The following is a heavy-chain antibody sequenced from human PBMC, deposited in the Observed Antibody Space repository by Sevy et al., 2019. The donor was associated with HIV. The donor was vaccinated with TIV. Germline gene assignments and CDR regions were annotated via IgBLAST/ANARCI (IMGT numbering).Heavy chain of an antibody. CDR2: IYFSGSR. Sequence: SETLSLTCAASGGSIRSSHWWSWVRQSPGKGLEWIGEIYFSGSRNYNPSLKSRLTISVDTSNNLFSLRLSSVTAADTAVYYGAREEYFYGSGTYGYGLDVWGQGTTVTVSS. V-gene: IGHV4-4*02. D-gene: IGHD3-10*01. CDR3: AREEYFYGSGTYGYGLDV. J-gene: IGHJ6*02. CDR1: GGSIRSSHW.